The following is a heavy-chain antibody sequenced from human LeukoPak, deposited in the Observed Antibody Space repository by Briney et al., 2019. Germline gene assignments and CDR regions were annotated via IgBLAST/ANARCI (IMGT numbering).Heavy chain of an antibody. CDR1: GFTIRDYV. CDR2: IDPSGTAL. CDR3: ARAAYNWN. Sequence: GGSLRLSCAASGFTIRDYVMSWVRQAPGKGLEWVSYIDPSGTALYYADSVKGRFTVSRDNGKNSLSLQLRSLRAEDTALYYCARAAYNWNWGQGTLVTVSS. D-gene: IGHD1-20*01. J-gene: IGHJ4*02. V-gene: IGHV3-11*01.